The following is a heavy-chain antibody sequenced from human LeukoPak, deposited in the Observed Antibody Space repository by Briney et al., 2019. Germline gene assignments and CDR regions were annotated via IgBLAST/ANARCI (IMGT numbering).Heavy chain of an antibody. J-gene: IGHJ4*02. Sequence: SETLSLTCAVYGGSFSGYYWSWIRQPPGKGLGWIGEINHSGSTNYNPSLKSRVTISVDTSKNQFSLKLSSVTAADTAVYYCARGNPQWPGASGYWGQGTLVTVSS. CDR3: ARGNPQWPGASGY. V-gene: IGHV4-34*01. D-gene: IGHD6-19*01. CDR2: INHSGST. CDR1: GGSFSGYY.